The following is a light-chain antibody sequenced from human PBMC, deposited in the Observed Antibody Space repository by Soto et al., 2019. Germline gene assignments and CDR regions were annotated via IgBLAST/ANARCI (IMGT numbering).Light chain of an antibody. CDR1: QTISRW. CDR3: HSRA. CDR2: DAS. Sequence: EIQLTQTTSTFSSSVLAEVTITCRASQTISRWLAWYQQKPGRAPKLLIYDASTLESGVPSRFSGSGSETEFTLTISRLQPDDIATSFFHSRAFGQVTRLEIK. V-gene: IGKV1-5*01. J-gene: IGKJ5*01.